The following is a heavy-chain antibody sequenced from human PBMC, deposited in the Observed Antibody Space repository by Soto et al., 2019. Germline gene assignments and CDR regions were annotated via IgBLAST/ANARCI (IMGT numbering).Heavy chain of an antibody. Sequence: QVQLVQSGAEVKKPGASVKVSCKASGYTFTSYGISWVRQAPGQGLEWMGWISAYNGNTNYAQKLQGRVTMTTDTSTSTAYRELRSLRSDDTAVYYCARVTYSPPYYYYYGMDVWGQGTTVTVSS. V-gene: IGHV1-18*01. CDR1: GYTFTSYG. CDR2: ISAYNGNT. CDR3: ARVTYSPPYYYYYGMDV. J-gene: IGHJ6*02. D-gene: IGHD5-18*01.